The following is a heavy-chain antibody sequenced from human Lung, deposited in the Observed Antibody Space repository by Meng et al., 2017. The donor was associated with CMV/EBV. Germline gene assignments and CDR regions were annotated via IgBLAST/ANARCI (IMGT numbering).Heavy chain of an antibody. V-gene: IGHV4-59*01. Sequence: SETLSLTCTVSGGSISSYYWSWIRQPPGKGLEWIGYIYYGGSTNYNPSLKSRVTISVDTSKNQFSLKLSSVTAADTAVYYCASVTGSSDSSGYYYYYGMDVWGQGTTVTVSS. J-gene: IGHJ6*02. CDR1: GGSISSYY. CDR3: ASVTGSSDSSGYYYYYGMDV. D-gene: IGHD3-22*01. CDR2: IYYGGST.